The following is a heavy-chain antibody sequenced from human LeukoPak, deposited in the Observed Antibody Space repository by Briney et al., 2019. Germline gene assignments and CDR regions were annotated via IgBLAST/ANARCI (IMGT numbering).Heavy chain of an antibody. V-gene: IGHV3-48*04. D-gene: IGHD1-1*01. Sequence: GGSLRLSCAASGFTFSSYAVSWVRQAPGKGPEWISYISRNSSTIYYADSVKGRFTISRDNARNSLFLQMNSLRAEDTAVYFCAREMPTTYYFDYWGQGTLVTVSS. J-gene: IGHJ4*02. CDR1: GFTFSSYA. CDR3: AREMPTTYYFDY. CDR2: ISRNSSTI.